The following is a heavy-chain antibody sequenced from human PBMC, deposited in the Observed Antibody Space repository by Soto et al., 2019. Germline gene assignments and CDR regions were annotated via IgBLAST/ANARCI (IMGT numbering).Heavy chain of an antibody. J-gene: IGHJ5*02. V-gene: IGHV4-4*07. CDR2: IYSSGST. Sequence: SETLSLTCTVTGGAISGYYWTWIRQSDGEGLEWIGRIYSSGSTNYNPSLKSRVTISLDTSMNYFSLRLSSVTAADTAVYYCARGQRFSDWFDPWGQGTLVTVSS. D-gene: IGHD3-3*01. CDR1: GGAISGYY. CDR3: ARGQRFSDWFDP.